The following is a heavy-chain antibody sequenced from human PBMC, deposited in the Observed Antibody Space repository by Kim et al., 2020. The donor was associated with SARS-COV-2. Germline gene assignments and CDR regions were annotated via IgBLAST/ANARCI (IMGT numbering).Heavy chain of an antibody. V-gene: IGHV1-3*01. Sequence: ASVKVSCKASGYTFTSYAMHWVRQAPGQRLEWMGWINAGNGNTKYSQKFQGRVTITRDTSASTAYMELSSLRSEDTAVYYCARVPPLYSSGWTAFDYWGQGTLVTVSS. CDR1: GYTFTSYA. D-gene: IGHD6-19*01. CDR2: INAGNGNT. CDR3: ARVPPLYSSGWTAFDY. J-gene: IGHJ4*02.